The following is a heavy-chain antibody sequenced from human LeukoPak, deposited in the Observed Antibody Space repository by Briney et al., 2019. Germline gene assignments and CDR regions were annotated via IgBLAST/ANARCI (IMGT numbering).Heavy chain of an antibody. D-gene: IGHD5-18*01. V-gene: IGHV3-64*01. CDR2: ISSNGGST. J-gene: IGHJ4*02. Sequence: GGSLRLSCAASGFTFSSYAMHWVRQAPGKGLEYVSAISSNGGSTYYANSVKGRFTISRDNSKNTLYLQMGGLRAEDMAVYYCARRRGYSYDLDYWGQGTLVTVSS. CDR1: GFTFSSYA. CDR3: ARRRGYSYDLDY.